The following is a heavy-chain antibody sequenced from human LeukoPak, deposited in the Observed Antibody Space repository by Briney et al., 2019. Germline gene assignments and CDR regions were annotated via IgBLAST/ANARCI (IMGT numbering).Heavy chain of an antibody. J-gene: IGHJ6*03. CDR1: GFTFSIYS. V-gene: IGHV3-21*04. Sequence: PGGSLRLSCAASGFTFSIYSMNWVRQAPGKGLEWVSSISSSSNYIYYADSLKGRFTISRDNAKNSLYLQMSSLRAEDTAVYFCARDNSGYDEERGRGYYYYYMDVWGKGTTVTVSS. D-gene: IGHD5-12*01. CDR3: ARDNSGYDEERGRGYYYYYMDV. CDR2: ISSSSNYI.